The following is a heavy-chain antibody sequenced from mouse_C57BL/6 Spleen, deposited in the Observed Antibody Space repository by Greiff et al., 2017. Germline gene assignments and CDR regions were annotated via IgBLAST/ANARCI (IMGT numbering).Heavy chain of an antibody. V-gene: IGHV7-3*01. CDR2: IRNKANGYTT. CDR1: GFTFTDYY. D-gene: IGHD3-3*01. CDR3: ARYWGTNYAMDY. J-gene: IGHJ4*01. Sequence: EVKLQESGGGLVKPGGSLSLSCAASGFTFTDYYMSWVRQPPGKALEWLGFIRNKANGYTTEYSASVKGRFTISRDNSQSILYLQMNALRAEDSATYYCARYWGTNYAMDYWGQGTSVTVSS.